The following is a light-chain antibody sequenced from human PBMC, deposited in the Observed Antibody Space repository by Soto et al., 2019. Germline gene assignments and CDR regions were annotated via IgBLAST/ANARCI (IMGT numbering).Light chain of an antibody. Sequence: DIQMTQSPSSLSASVGDGVTITCRASHGISNYLAWYQQKPGKVPKLLIYAASTLQSGVPSRFSGSGSGTDFTLTISSLQPEDVATYYCQKYNSAPRTFGQGTRVEIK. CDR1: HGISNY. CDR3: QKYNSAPRT. J-gene: IGKJ1*01. CDR2: AAS. V-gene: IGKV1-27*01.